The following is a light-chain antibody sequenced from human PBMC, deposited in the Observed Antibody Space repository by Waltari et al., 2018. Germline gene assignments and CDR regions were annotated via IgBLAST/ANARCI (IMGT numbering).Light chain of an antibody. J-gene: IGKJ1*01. CDR3: QQYSTCPPWT. CDR2: GAS. V-gene: IGKV3-15*01. CDR1: QSVNSN. Sequence: EIVTTQPPATLSVSQGERATLSCRASQSVNSNSAWYQQKPGQAPRLLVFGASTRATGIPARFTGSGSGTEFTLTISSLQSEDFAVYYCQQYSTCPPWTFGQGTKVEIK.